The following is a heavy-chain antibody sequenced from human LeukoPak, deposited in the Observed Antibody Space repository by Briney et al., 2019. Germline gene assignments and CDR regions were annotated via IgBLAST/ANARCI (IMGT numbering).Heavy chain of an antibody. V-gene: IGHV1-2*02. Sequence: ASVKVSYMGSRRTVLHWLLLEVDPAPGPGLQWMGWIDPNGGGTNYEEESRGRVTMTRDTSLSTAYMDLSSLTSDDTAVYYCAADSSGWSDDSLDIWGQGTMVTVSS. D-gene: IGHD6-19*01. CDR2: IDPNGGGT. J-gene: IGHJ3*02. CDR3: AADSSGWSDDSLDI. CDR1: RRTVLHWLL.